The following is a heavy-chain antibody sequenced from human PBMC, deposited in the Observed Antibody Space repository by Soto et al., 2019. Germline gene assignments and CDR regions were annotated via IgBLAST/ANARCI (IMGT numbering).Heavy chain of an antibody. D-gene: IGHD3-3*01. Sequence: PSETLSLTCAVSGGSISSSNWWSWVRQPPGKGLEWIGEIYHSGSTNYDPSLQSRVTISGDKSKNQFYRKLSSVTAADTAVDYGARGLGHYDFWSGYINWFDPWGQGTLVPVS. CDR3: ARGLGHYDFWSGYINWFDP. CDR2: IYHSGST. V-gene: IGHV4-4*02. CDR1: GGSISSSNW. J-gene: IGHJ5*02.